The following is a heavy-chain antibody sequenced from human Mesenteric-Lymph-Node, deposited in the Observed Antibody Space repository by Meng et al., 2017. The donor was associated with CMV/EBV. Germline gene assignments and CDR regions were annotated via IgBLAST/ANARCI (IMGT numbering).Heavy chain of an antibody. V-gene: IGHV3-30*02. CDR1: GFTFSIYG. D-gene: IGHD3-10*01. Sequence: GESLKISCAASGFTFSIYGFHWVRQAPGKGLEWAAFIRYDGSDTYYADSVKGRFTISRDDSKNTLYLQMSSLKTEDTAVYYCANGRGLYHYGWDVWGQGTTVTVSS. J-gene: IGHJ6*02. CDR3: ANGRGLYHYGWDV. CDR2: IRYDGSDT.